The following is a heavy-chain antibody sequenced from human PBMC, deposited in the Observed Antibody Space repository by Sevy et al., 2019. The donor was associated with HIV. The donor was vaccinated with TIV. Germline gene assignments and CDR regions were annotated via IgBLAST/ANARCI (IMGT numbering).Heavy chain of an antibody. D-gene: IGHD3-9*01. CDR2: IKHDGSEK. Sequence: GGSLRLSCAASGFSFNNHWMSWVRQAPEKGLEWVANIKHDGSEKYYADSLEGRFAVSRDNAKNSLFLQINSLRVEVTAVYFCARLPTGLQSFNYLLSTYFDSWGQGTLVTVSS. J-gene: IGHJ4*02. V-gene: IGHV3-7*01. CDR1: GFSFNNHW. CDR3: ARLPTGLQSFNYLLSTYFDS.